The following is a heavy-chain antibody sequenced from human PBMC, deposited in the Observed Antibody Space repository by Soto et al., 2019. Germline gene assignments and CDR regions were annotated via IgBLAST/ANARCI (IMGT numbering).Heavy chain of an antibody. J-gene: IGHJ4*02. CDR2: IYYSGST. CDR1: GGSISSGGYY. V-gene: IGHV4-31*03. Sequence: SETLSLTCTVSGGSISSGGYYWSWIRQHPGKGLEWIGYIYYSGSTYYNPSLKSRVTISVDTSKNQFSLKLSSVTAADTAVYYCARSVRVVAAPETTGLFDYWGQGTLVTVS. CDR3: ARSVRVVAAPETTGLFDY. D-gene: IGHD2-15*01.